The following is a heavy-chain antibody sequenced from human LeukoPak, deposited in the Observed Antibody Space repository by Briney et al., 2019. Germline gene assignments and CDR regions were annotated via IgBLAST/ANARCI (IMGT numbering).Heavy chain of an antibody. CDR3: ARAAGSSSWYSLSIDY. CDR2: IIPIFGTA. CDR1: GGTFSSYA. Sequence: ASVKVSCKASGGTFSSYAISWVRRAPGRGLEWMGGIIPIFGTANYAQKFQGRVTITADESTSTAYMELSSLRSEDTAVYYCARAAGSSSWYSLSIDYWGQGTLVTVSS. J-gene: IGHJ4*02. V-gene: IGHV1-69*13. D-gene: IGHD6-13*01.